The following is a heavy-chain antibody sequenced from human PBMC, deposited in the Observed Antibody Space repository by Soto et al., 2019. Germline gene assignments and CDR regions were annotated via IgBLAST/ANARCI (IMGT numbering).Heavy chain of an antibody. J-gene: IGHJ4*02. D-gene: IGHD3-16*01. V-gene: IGHV4-34*01. CDR2: INHSGST. Sequence: LPETLSLTCAVYGGSFSGYYWSWIRQPPGKGLEWIGEINHSGSTNYNPSLKSRVTISVDTSKNQFSLKLSSVTAADTAVYYCARGLGYWGQGTLVTVSS. CDR1: GGSFSGYY. CDR3: ARGLGY.